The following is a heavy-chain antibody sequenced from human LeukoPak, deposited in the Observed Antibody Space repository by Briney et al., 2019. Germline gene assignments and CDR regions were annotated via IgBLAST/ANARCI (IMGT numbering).Heavy chain of an antibody. Sequence: KPSETLSLTCTVSGGSVSAFYWSWIRQPPGKGLQWIGYVSYTGSTNHTESTNYNPSLKSRVNISVDTSNNQFSLKLSSLTAADTAVYFCARNRVATIYGKFDYWGQGTLVTVSS. J-gene: IGHJ4*02. CDR2: VSYTGSTNHTEST. V-gene: IGHV4-59*02. D-gene: IGHD5-12*01. CDR3: ARNRVATIYGKFDY. CDR1: GGSVSAFY.